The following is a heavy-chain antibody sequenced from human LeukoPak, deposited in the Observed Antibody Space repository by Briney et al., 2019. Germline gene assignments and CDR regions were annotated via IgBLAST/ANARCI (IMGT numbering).Heavy chain of an antibody. J-gene: IGHJ4*02. CDR3: ARSYDFWSGQLPDY. CDR1: GYTFTGYY. V-gene: IGHV1-2*02. D-gene: IGHD3-3*01. Sequence: ASVKVSCEASGYTFTGYYMHWVRQAPGQGLEWMGWINPNSGGTNYAQKFQGRVTMTRDTSISTAYMELSRLRSDDTAVYYCARSYDFWSGQLPDYWGQGTLVTVSS. CDR2: INPNSGGT.